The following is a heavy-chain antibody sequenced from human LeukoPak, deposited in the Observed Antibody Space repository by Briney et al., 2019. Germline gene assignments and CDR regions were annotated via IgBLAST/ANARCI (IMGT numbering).Heavy chain of an antibody. J-gene: IGHJ4*02. CDR2: IYTSGST. Sequence: PSETLSLTCAVYGGSFSGYYWSWIRQPAGKGLEWIGRIYTSGSTNYNPSLKSRVTMSVDTSKNQFSLKLSSVTAADTAVYYCARIMDTAMVSIFDYWGQGTLATVSS. CDR3: ARIMDTAMVSIFDY. V-gene: IGHV4-59*10. CDR1: GGSFSGYY. D-gene: IGHD5-18*01.